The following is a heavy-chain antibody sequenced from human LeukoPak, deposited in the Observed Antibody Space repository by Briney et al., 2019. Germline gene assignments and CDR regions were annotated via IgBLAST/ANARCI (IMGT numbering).Heavy chain of an antibody. CDR3: ARTVQGMRRYFDY. CDR2: IYPGDSAT. Sequence: GESLKISCKGSGYSFTSYWIGWVRQLPGKGLEWMGIIYPGDSATRYSPSFQGQVTISADKSISTAYLQWSSLKASDTAMYYCARTVQGMRRYFDYWGQGTLVTVSS. D-gene: IGHD3-10*01. CDR1: GYSFTSYW. J-gene: IGHJ4*02. V-gene: IGHV5-51*01.